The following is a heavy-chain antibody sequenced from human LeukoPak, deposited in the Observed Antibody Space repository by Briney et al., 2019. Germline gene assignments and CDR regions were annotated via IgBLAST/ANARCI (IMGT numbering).Heavy chain of an antibody. J-gene: IGHJ4*02. CDR2: IYYSRST. Sequence: SGTLCLTCTVSGGSISSYYWSWIRQPPGKGLEWIGFIYYSRSTNYNPALRSRVTISVDTSKNQFSLQLSSVTAADTAVYYCARETQYYFDYWGQGTLVTVSS. CDR3: ARETQYYFDY. CDR1: GGSISSYY. V-gene: IGHV4-59*01.